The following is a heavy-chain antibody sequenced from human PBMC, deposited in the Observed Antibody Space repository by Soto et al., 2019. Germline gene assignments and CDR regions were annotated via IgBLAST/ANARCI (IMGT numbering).Heavy chain of an antibody. Sequence: EVQLLESGGGLVQPGGSLRLSCAASGFTFSSYAMSWVRQAPGKGLEWVSAISGSGGSTYYAHSVKGRFTISRDNSKNTLYLQMNSLRAEDTAVYYCAKDLYYDFWSGYRYYYYGMDVWGQGTTVTVSS. J-gene: IGHJ6*02. CDR3: AKDLYYDFWSGYRYYYYGMDV. D-gene: IGHD3-3*01. CDR1: GFTFSSYA. CDR2: ISGSGGST. V-gene: IGHV3-23*01.